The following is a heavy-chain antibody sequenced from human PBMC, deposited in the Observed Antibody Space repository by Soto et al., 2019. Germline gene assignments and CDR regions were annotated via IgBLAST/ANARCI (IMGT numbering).Heavy chain of an antibody. J-gene: IGHJ4*02. V-gene: IGHV3-23*01. Sequence: GGSLRLSCAASGFTFSSYPMSWVRQAPGQGLEWVSGIVASGGITYYADSVKGRFTISRDNSKTTLYLQMNSLRAEDTAVYYCAKNSAATIRVGYDYWGQGTLVTVSS. D-gene: IGHD5-12*01. CDR3: AKNSAATIRVGYDY. CDR1: GFTFSSYP. CDR2: IVASGGIT.